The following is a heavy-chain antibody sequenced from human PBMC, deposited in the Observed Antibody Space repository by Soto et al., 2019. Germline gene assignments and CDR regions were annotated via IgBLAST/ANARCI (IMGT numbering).Heavy chain of an antibody. CDR2: IYYSGST. CDR1: GGSISSYY. V-gene: IGHV4-59*08. J-gene: IGHJ4*02. CDR3: ARIRSGGYFDY. D-gene: IGHD3-16*01. Sequence: TSETLSLTCTVSGGSISSYYWSWIRQPPGKGLEWIGYIYYSGSTNYNPSLKSRVTISVDTSKNQFSLKLSSVTAADTAVYYCARIRSGGYFDYWGQGTLVTVSS.